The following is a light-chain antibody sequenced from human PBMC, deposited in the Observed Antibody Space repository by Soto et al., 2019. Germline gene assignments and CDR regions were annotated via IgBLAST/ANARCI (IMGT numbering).Light chain of an antibody. CDR2: GNS. CDR3: QSYDSSLSGWV. J-gene: IGLJ3*02. Sequence: QSVLTQPPSVSGAPGQRVTISCTGYNSNIGAGYGVHWYQQLPGTAPKLLIYGNSNRPSGVPDRFSASKSGTSASLAITGLQAEDEADYYCQSYDSSLSGWVFGGGTKLTVL. V-gene: IGLV1-40*01. CDR1: NSNIGAGYG.